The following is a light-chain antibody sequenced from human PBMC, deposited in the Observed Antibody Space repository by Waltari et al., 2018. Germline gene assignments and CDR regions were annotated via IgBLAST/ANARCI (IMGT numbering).Light chain of an antibody. V-gene: IGKV3-11*01. CDR2: DAS. CDR3: QQRSNWTPHT. J-gene: IGKJ2*01. Sequence: EIVLTQSPATLSLSPGETATLPCRASQSVGTYLALYQQKPGQAPRLLIYDASNRATGIPDRFRGSGSGTDFTLTISSLEAEDFAVYYCQQRSNWTPHTFGQGARLEIK. CDR1: QSVGTY.